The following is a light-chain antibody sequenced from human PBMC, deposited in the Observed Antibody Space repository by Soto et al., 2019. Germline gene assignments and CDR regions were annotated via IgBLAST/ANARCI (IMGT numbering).Light chain of an antibody. CDR1: QSVSSN. V-gene: IGKV3-15*01. J-gene: IGKJ3*01. Sequence: EIVMAQSPATLSVSPGERATLSCRASQSVSSNLAWYQQTPGQAPSLLIYGASTRATGITARFSGSGSGTEFTLTIRSLQSENFAVYFCQQYNNWPPSEFTLGPGTKVDIK. CDR3: QQYNNWPPSEFT. CDR2: GAS.